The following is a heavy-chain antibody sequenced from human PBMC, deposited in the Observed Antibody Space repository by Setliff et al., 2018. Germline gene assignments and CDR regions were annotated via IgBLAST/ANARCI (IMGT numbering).Heavy chain of an antibody. CDR1: GYTFINYG. D-gene: IGHD4-17*01. Sequence: ASVKVSCKASGYTFINYGISWVRQAPGQGLEWMGWVSGNTGYAQKFQGRVTMTRNTSISTAYMELSRLRSEDTAVYYCASGVTTGDYWGQGTLVTVSS. CDR3: ASGVTTGDY. J-gene: IGHJ4*02. V-gene: IGHV1-8*02. CDR2: VSGNT.